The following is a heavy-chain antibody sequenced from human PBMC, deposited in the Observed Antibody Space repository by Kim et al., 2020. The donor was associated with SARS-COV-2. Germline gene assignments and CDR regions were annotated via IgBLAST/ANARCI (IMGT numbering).Heavy chain of an antibody. CDR1: GFTFSNYA. V-gene: IGHV3-23*01. D-gene: IGHD2-15*01. CDR2: VSGSGGSI. J-gene: IGHJ4*02. CDR3: AIGWYASPY. Sequence: GGSLRLSCAASGFTFSNYAMSWVRQAPGKGLEWVSTVSGSGGSIYYADSVKGRFTISRENSKNTLYLQMNSLRAEDTALYYCAIGWYASPYWGQGTLVTVSS.